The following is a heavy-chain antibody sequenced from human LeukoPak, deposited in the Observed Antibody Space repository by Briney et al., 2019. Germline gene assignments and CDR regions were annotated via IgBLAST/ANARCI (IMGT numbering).Heavy chain of an antibody. CDR2: IYYSGST. D-gene: IGHD6-19*01. CDR1: AASISNYY. V-gene: IGHV4-59*08. CDR3: ARATVAGIKD. Sequence: SETLSLTCAVSAASISNYYWSWIRQAPGKGLEWIGYIYYSGSTNYNPSLKSRVTISVDTSKNQFSLKLSSVTAADTAVYYCARATVAGIKDWGQGTLVTVSA. J-gene: IGHJ4*02.